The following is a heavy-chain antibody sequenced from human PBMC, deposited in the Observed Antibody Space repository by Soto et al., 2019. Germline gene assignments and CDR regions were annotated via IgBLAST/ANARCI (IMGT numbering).Heavy chain of an antibody. CDR3: AKSWFTYYYGSGSYYPASWFDP. J-gene: IGHJ5*02. V-gene: IGHV3-30-3*02. D-gene: IGHD3-10*01. Sequence: PGGSLRLSCAASGFTFSSYAMHWVRQAPGKGLEWVAVISYDGSNKYYADSVKGRFTISRDNSKNTLYLQMNSLRAEDTAVYYCAKSWFTYYYGSGSYYPASWFDPWGQGTLVTVPS. CDR1: GFTFSSYA. CDR2: ISYDGSNK.